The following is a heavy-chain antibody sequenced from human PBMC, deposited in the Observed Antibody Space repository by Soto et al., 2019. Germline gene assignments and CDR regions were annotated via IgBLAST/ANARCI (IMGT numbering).Heavy chain of an antibody. V-gene: IGHV2-5*02. J-gene: IGHJ5*02. Sequence: QITLKESGPTLVKPTQTLTLTCTFSGFSLNTSGVGVGWIRQPPGKALEWLAVIYWDDDKRYSPSLKSRLTITKDTSKNQVVLTLTTMDPVDTATYYCAHRPPVRGARIFYHWFDPWGQGTLVTVSS. CDR1: GFSLNTSGVG. CDR3: AHRPPVRGARIFYHWFDP. D-gene: IGHD3-10*01. CDR2: IYWDDDK.